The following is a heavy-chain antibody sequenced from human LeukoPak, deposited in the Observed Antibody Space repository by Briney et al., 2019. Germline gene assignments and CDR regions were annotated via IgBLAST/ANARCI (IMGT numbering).Heavy chain of an antibody. Sequence: ASVKVSCKASGGTFSSYAISWVRQAPGQGLEWMGRIIPIFGIANYAQKFQGRVTITADKSTGTAYMELSSLRSEDTAVYYCALRPVVKDGYYGMDVWGQGTTVTVSS. V-gene: IGHV1-69*04. CDR1: GGTFSSYA. CDR2: IIPIFGIA. D-gene: IGHD4-23*01. CDR3: ALRPVVKDGYYGMDV. J-gene: IGHJ6*02.